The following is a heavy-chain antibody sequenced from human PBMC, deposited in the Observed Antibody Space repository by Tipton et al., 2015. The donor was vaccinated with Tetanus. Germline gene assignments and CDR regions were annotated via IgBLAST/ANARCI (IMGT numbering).Heavy chain of an antibody. J-gene: IGHJ4*02. CDR1: GGSFSGYY. V-gene: IGHV4-34*01. CDR3: ARWETVTTKIHY. CDR2: INDSGST. D-gene: IGHD4-17*01. Sequence: TLSLTCAVYGGSFSGYYWNWIRQPPGKGLEWIGEINDSGSTSYNPSLKSRVTISVDTSKNQFSLNLSSVTAADTAGYYCARWETVTTKIHYWGQGTLVTVSS.